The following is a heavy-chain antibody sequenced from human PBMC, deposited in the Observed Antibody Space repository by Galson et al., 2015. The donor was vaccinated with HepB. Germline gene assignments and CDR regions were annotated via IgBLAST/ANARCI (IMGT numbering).Heavy chain of an antibody. D-gene: IGHD6-13*01. CDR2: ISATSSTI. CDR3: TKEVSYISSWAPPHY. J-gene: IGHJ4*02. CDR1: GFAFSRYA. Sequence: SLRLSCAASGFAFSRYAMSWVRQAPGKGLECISYISATSSTIFYADSVKGRFTVSRDNAKNSLYLEMNGLRAEDTAFYYCTKEVSYISSWAPPHYWGRGILVTVSS. V-gene: IGHV3-48*01.